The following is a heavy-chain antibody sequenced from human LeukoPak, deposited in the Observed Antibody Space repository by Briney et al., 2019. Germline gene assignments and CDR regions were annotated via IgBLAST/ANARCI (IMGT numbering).Heavy chain of an antibody. V-gene: IGHV3-23*01. CDR3: AKDRTKIVD. J-gene: IGHJ4*02. CDR1: GFTFSSYT. D-gene: IGHD3-22*01. CDR2: ISGSGGST. Sequence: GGSLRLSCAASGFTFSSYTMSWVRQAPGKGLEWDSGISGSGGSTYYADSVKGRFTISRDNSKNTVYLQMNSLRVEDTAVYYCAKDRTKIVDWGQGTPVTVSS.